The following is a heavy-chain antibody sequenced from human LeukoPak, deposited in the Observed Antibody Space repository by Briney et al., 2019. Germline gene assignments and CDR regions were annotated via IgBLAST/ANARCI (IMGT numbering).Heavy chain of an antibody. CDR3: ARDRDTIFGVVTNWFDP. J-gene: IGHJ5*02. Sequence: GGSLRLSCAASGFTFSSYWMHWVRQAPGKGLVWVSRINSDGSSTSYADSVKGRFTISRDNAKNTLYLQMNSLRAEDTAVYYCARDRDTIFGVVTNWFDPWGQGTLVTVSS. CDR2: INSDGSST. D-gene: IGHD3-3*01. CDR1: GFTFSSYW. V-gene: IGHV3-74*01.